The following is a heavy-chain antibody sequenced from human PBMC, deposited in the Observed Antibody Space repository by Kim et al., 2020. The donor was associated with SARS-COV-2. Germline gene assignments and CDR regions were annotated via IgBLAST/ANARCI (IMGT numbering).Heavy chain of an antibody. D-gene: IGHD1-1*01. Sequence: GGSLRLSCAASGFTFSSFAMSWVRQAPGKGLEWVSSLSSNGGASYYIDSVKGRFTISRDNSKNTLYLQLNSLGAEDSAVYYCAKVRVPGNHLFDYWGQGTLVTVSS. CDR1: GFTFSSFA. CDR3: AKVRVPGNHLFDY. CDR2: LSSNGGAS. V-gene: IGHV3-23*01. J-gene: IGHJ4*02.